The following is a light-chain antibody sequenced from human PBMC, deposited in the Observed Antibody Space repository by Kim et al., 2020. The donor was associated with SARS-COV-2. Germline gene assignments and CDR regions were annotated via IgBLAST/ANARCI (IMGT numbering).Light chain of an antibody. CDR1: TGPVTMGHF. CDR3: LHSCSDSRV. J-gene: IGLJ2*01. V-gene: IGLV7-46*01. Sequence: PAGPVTITCDASTGPVTMGHFPYWLEQKPGQAPRSLNYDTGNRHSWTPARFSGSLRGGKVALTLTAAKTEDEADYYCLHSCSDSRVFGGGTKLTVL. CDR2: DTG.